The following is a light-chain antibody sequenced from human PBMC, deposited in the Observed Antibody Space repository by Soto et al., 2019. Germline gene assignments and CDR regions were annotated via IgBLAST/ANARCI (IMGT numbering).Light chain of an antibody. J-gene: IGKJ1*01. CDR3: QQSYSTPRT. V-gene: IGKV1-39*01. CDR1: QSISNF. CDR2: DAS. Sequence: DIQVTQYPSSLSASVGDRVTINCRASQSISNFLNWYQQKPGKAPKLLIYDASSLQSGVPSRFSGSGSGTDFTLTISSLHPEDFATYYCQQSYSTPRTFGHGTKVDI.